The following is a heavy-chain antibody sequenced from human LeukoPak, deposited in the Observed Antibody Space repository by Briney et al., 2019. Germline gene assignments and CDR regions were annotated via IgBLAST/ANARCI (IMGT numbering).Heavy chain of an antibody. J-gene: IGHJ4*02. Sequence: GGSLRLSCAASGFTFSSYAMSWVRQAPGKGLEWVSSISSSSSYIYYADSVKGRFTISRDNSKNTLYLQMNSLRAEDTAVYYCAKDTEWFGEFEFDYWGQGTLVTVSS. CDR2: ISSSSSYI. CDR1: GFTFSSYA. CDR3: AKDTEWFGEFEFDY. V-gene: IGHV3-21*01. D-gene: IGHD3-10*01.